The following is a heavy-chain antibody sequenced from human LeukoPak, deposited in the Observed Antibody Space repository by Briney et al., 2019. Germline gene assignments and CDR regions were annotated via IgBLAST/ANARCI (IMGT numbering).Heavy chain of an antibody. Sequence: GGSLRLSCAASGLTFSTYILHWVRQAPGKGLEYVSTISSNGRYTYYANSVRGRFTISRDNSKNTLYLQMGSLIPEDMAVYYCARGVGNYGYDYYDYWGPGILVTVSS. J-gene: IGHJ4*02. V-gene: IGHV3-64*01. CDR1: GLTFSTYI. CDR2: ISSNGRYT. CDR3: ARGVGNYGYDYYDY. D-gene: IGHD5-12*01.